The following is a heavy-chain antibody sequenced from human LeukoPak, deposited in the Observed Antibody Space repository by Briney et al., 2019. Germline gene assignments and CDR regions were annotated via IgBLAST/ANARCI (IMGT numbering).Heavy chain of an antibody. CDR1: GFTFSRDW. CDR3: ARAGIAAAGTKGGLDY. D-gene: IGHD6-13*01. CDR2: TNSDGSST. Sequence: PGGSLRLSCAASGFTFSRDWMHWVRQAPGKGLVWVSRTNSDGSSTLYADSVKGRFTISRDNAKNTLYLQMDSLRAEDTAVYYCARAGIAAAGTKGGLDYWGQGTLVTVSS. V-gene: IGHV3-74*01. J-gene: IGHJ4*02.